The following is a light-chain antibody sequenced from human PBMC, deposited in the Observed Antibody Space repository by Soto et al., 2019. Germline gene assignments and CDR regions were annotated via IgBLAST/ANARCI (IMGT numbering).Light chain of an antibody. J-gene: IGKJ4*01. CDR2: GVS. Sequence: EVVLTQSPATLSLSPGERASLSCRASQSVNSNFFAWYQQKAGQAPRLLIYGVSSRATGIPDRFTGSGADTDFTLTISGLEPEDIAVYYCQQYGSSPLTFGGGTKVDIK. V-gene: IGKV3-20*01. CDR1: QSVNSNF. CDR3: QQYGSSPLT.